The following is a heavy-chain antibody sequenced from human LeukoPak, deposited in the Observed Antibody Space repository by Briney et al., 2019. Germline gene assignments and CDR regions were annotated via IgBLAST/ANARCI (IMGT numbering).Heavy chain of an antibody. Sequence: GESLKISCKGSGYSFSSYWIGWVRQMPGKGLEWMGIIDPDDSDTRYSPSFQGQVTISADKSIGTAYLQWSSLKASDTAMYYCARSYTTSPDAFDIWGQGTMVTVSS. CDR3: ARSYTTSPDAFDI. V-gene: IGHV5-51*01. CDR1: GYSFSSYW. J-gene: IGHJ3*02. CDR2: IDPDDSDT. D-gene: IGHD6-6*01.